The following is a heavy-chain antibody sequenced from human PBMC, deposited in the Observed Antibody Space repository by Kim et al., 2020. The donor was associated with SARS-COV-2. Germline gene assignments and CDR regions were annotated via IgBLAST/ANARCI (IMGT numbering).Heavy chain of an antibody. D-gene: IGHD3-10*01. V-gene: IGHV3-23*01. CDR3: AKAGVGFGELLYLDY. CDR1: GFTFSSYA. Sequence: GGSLRLSCAASGFTFSSYAMSWVRQAPGKGLEWVSAISGSGGSTYYADSVKGRFTISRDNSKNTLYLQMNSLRAEDTAVYYCAKAGVGFGELLYLDYWGQGTLVTVSS. CDR2: ISGSGGST. J-gene: IGHJ4*02.